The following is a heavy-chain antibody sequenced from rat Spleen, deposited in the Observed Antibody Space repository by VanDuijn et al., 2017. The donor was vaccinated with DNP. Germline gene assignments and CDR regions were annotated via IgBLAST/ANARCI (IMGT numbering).Heavy chain of an antibody. Sequence: EVQLVETGGGLVQPGRSLKLSCVASGFTFSSYWMYWIRQAPGKGLEWVASINTDGGSTYYPDSVKGRFTISRDNAENTVYLQMNSLRSEDTATYYCAKLPYGGYTVDYWGQGVMVTVSS. CDR1: GFTFSSYW. CDR2: INTDGGST. V-gene: IGHV5-58*01. CDR3: AKLPYGGYTVDY. J-gene: IGHJ2*01. D-gene: IGHD1-11*01.